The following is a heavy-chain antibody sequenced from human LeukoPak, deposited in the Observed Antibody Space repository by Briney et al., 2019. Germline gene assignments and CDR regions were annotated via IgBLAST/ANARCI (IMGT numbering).Heavy chain of an antibody. Sequence: SETLSLTCTVSGGSISSYYWSWIRQPPGKGLEWIGYIYYSGSTNYNPSLKSRVTISVDTSKNQFSLKLSSVTAADTAVYYCARDGSVVPAANWYFDLWGRGTLVTVSS. CDR3: ARDGSVVPAANWYFDL. CDR2: IYYSGST. D-gene: IGHD2-2*01. CDR1: GGSISSYY. V-gene: IGHV4-59*12. J-gene: IGHJ2*01.